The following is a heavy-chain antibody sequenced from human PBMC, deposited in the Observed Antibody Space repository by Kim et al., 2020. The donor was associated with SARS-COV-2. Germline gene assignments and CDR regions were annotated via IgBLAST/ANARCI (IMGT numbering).Heavy chain of an antibody. D-gene: IGHD6-19*01. CDR3: ARGVSSAWTLRPWFDP. CDR1: GGSFSSSSC. CDR2: IDHSGTT. V-gene: IGHV4-4*02. J-gene: IGHJ5*02. Sequence: SETLSLTCAVSGGSFSSSSCWSWVRQPPGKGLEWIGEIDHSGTTNYNPSLKSRVTISVDKSTTQFSLRLKSVTAADTAVYYCARGVSSAWTLRPWFDPWGQGTLAT.